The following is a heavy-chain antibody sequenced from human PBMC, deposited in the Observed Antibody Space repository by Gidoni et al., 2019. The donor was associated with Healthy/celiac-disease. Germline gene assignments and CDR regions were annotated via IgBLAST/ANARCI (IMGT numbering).Heavy chain of an antibody. CDR1: GFTVSNAW. D-gene: IGHD6-13*01. Sequence: EVQLVESGGGLVKPGGSLRLSCAASGFTVSNAWMSWVRQAPGKGLEWVGRIKSKTDGGTTDYAAPVKGRFTISRDDSKNTLYLQMNSLKTEDTAVYYCTTDPAAALLFYYYYMDVWGKGTTVTVSS. J-gene: IGHJ6*03. V-gene: IGHV3-15*01. CDR2: IKSKTDGGTT. CDR3: TTDPAAALLFYYYYMDV.